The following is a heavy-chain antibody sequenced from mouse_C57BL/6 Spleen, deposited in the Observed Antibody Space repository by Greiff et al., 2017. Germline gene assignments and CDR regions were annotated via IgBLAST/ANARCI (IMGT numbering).Heavy chain of an antibody. CDR1: GFTFSSYG. Sequence: EVKVVESGGDLVKPGGSLKFSCAASGFTFSSYGMSWVRQTPDKRLEWVATISSGGSYTYYPDSVKGRFTISRDNANNTLYLQMSSLQSEDTAMYYCARGYDYGYAMDYWGQGTSVTVSS. J-gene: IGHJ4*01. CDR2: ISSGGSYT. CDR3: ARGYDYGYAMDY. V-gene: IGHV5-6*01. D-gene: IGHD2-4*01.